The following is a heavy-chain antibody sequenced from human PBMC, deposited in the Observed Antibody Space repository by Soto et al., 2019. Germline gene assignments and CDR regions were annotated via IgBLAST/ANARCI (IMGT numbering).Heavy chain of an antibody. D-gene: IGHD3-22*01. Sequence: QLQLQESGPGLVKPSETLSLTCTVSGGSISSTSYFWAWIRQPPGGGLEWIGSISYSGSTYYNTSLHSRVTMFVDTSKNQFSMKLSSMTAADTAVYYCVRVNTYYYDSRGNLDYWGQGTLVTVSS. J-gene: IGHJ4*02. V-gene: IGHV4-39*01. CDR3: VRVNTYYYDSRGNLDY. CDR2: ISYSGST. CDR1: GGSISSTSYF.